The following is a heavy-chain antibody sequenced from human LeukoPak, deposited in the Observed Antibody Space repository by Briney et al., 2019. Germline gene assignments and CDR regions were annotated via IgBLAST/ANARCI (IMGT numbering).Heavy chain of an antibody. Sequence: ASVKVSCKASGGTFSSYVISWVRQAPGQGPEWMGWISAYDGNTNSAQKFQGRVIMTTDTSASTAYMEVRSLRPDDTAVYYCVRDGYGSGKGFFDYWGQGTLVTVSS. V-gene: IGHV1-18*01. J-gene: IGHJ4*02. CDR3: VRDGYGSGKGFFDY. CDR1: GGTFSSYV. D-gene: IGHD3-10*01. CDR2: ISAYDGNT.